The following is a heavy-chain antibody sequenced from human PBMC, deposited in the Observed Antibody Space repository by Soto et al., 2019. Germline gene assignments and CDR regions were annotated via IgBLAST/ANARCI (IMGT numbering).Heavy chain of an antibody. CDR1: GFTFSSYA. CDR3: ATDFWTGYPHTAY. CDR2: ISSSGSNT. J-gene: IGHJ4*02. V-gene: IGHV3-23*01. D-gene: IGHD3-3*01. Sequence: GGSLRLSCAASGFTFSSYAMTWVRQAPGEGLQWVSTISSSGSNTYYADSVRGRFPISRDNSQNTLYLQMDSLTADEAAVYYCATDFWTGYPHTAYWGQGTLVTVSS.